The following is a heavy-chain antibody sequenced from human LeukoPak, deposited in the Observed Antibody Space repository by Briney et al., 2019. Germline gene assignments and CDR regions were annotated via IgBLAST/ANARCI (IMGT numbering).Heavy chain of an antibody. J-gene: IGHJ4*02. CDR2: ISSSSSYI. V-gene: IGHV3-21*01. CDR1: GFTFSSYS. Sequence: GGSLSLSCAASGFTFSSYSMNWVRQAPGKGLEWVSSISSSSSYIYYADSVKGRFTISRDNAKNTLYLQMNSLRAEDTAVYYCVRNLDFWGDSEDYWGQGTLVTVSS. CDR3: VRNLDFWGDSEDY. D-gene: IGHD3-3*01.